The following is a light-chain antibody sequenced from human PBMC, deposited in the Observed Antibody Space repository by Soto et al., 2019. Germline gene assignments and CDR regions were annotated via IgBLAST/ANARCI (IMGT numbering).Light chain of an antibody. CDR1: QSVSSD. V-gene: IGKV3-15*01. J-gene: IGKJ2*02. Sequence: EIVMTQSPATLSVSPGERATLSCRASQSVSSDLAWYHQKPGQAPRLLIYGASTRATGIPARFSGSGSGTEFTLTINSLQSEDFAVYFCQQRSEWPLCTFGQGTKLEIK. CDR2: GAS. CDR3: QQRSEWPLCT.